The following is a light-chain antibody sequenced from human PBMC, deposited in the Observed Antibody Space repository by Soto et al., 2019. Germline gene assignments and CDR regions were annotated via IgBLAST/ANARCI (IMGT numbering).Light chain of an antibody. J-gene: IGKJ4*01. Sequence: IQLTQSRSSLSASIGDRVTITCRASQDINSYLAWYQQKPGKAPNLLIYEASILQRGVPSRFSGSNSGTDFTLTISSLQAEDFATYYCQQTRSYPSTFGGGTKVDIK. V-gene: IGKV1-9*01. CDR1: QDINSY. CDR2: EAS. CDR3: QQTRSYPST.